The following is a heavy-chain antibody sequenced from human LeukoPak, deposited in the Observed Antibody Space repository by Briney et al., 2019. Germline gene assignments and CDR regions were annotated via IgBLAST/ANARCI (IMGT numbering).Heavy chain of an antibody. Sequence: GGSLRLSCAASGFMFSRTAMTWVRQAPGKGLEWISTISGSSITTYYADSVRGRFTISRDNSKNTLYLQMNSLRAEDTAVYYCAGTYYFDYWGQGTLVTVSS. V-gene: IGHV3-23*01. J-gene: IGHJ4*02. CDR2: ISGSSITT. CDR1: GFMFSRTA. CDR3: AGTYYFDY.